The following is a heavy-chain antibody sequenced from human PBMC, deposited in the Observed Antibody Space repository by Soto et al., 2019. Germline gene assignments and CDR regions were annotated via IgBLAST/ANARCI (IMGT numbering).Heavy chain of an antibody. V-gene: IGHV3-48*03. Sequence: GGSLRLSCAASGFTFSSYEMNWVRQAPGKGLEWVSYISSSGSTIYYADSVKGRFTISRDNAKNSLYLQMNSLRAEDTAVYYCASVGKEETPFDYWGQGTPVTVSS. J-gene: IGHJ4*02. CDR2: ISSSGSTI. D-gene: IGHD2-15*01. CDR3: ASVGKEETPFDY. CDR1: GFTFSSYE.